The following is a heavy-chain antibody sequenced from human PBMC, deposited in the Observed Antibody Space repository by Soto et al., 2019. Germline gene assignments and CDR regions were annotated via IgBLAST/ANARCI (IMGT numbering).Heavy chain of an antibody. V-gene: IGHV4-4*02. CDR2: TYHSGST. CDR1: SGSISSSNW. CDR3: AGGVEGYCFAP. Sequence: QVQLQESGPGLVKPSGTLSLTCAVSSGSISSSNWWSWVRQPPGKGLEWIGETYHSGSTNYNPSLRSRIPITVAKSRNQFSLRLSSAPAADTAVSYGAGGVEGYCFAPWGQATLVTVSS. J-gene: IGHJ5*02. D-gene: IGHD3-16*01.